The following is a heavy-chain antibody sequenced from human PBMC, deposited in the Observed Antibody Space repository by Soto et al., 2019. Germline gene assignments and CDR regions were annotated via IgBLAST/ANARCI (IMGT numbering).Heavy chain of an antibody. D-gene: IGHD3-22*01. CDR1: GFTFSDYY. CDR2: ISSSDSII. Sequence: PGGSLRLSCAASGFTFSDYYMSWIRHAPGKGLEWVSYISSSDSIIYYADSVKGRFTISRDNAKNSLYLQMNSLRAEDTAVYYCARDLGYYDSSGYFDYWGQGTLVTRLL. V-gene: IGHV3-11*01. CDR3: ARDLGYYDSSGYFDY. J-gene: IGHJ4*02.